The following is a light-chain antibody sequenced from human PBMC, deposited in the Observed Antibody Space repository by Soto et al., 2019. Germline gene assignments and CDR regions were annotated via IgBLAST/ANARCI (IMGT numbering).Light chain of an antibody. CDR2: AAS. CDR1: QRISSW. Sequence: DIQMTQSPSSVSASVGDRVTITCRASQRISSWLAWYQQKPGKAPKLLIYAASRLHSGVPSRFSGSGSGTDFTLTTSSLQPEDFATYYCQQANSFPLTFGGGTQVEIK. V-gene: IGKV1D-12*01. J-gene: IGKJ4*01. CDR3: QQANSFPLT.